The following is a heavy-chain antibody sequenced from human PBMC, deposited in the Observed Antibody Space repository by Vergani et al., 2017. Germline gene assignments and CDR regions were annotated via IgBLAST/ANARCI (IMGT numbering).Heavy chain of an antibody. D-gene: IGHD3-10*01. CDR1: GGSINTGAYY. Sequence: QVQLQESGPRLVRPSQTLSLTCTVSGGSINTGAYYWSWIRQPAGKGLEWIGRVYTSGMTNYNPSLKSRVTILVDRSKSQLSLKLTSVTAGDTAVYFCARELSYYYGLGSDDYNPYYYEGMDVWGPGTTVTVSS. V-gene: IGHV4-61*02. CDR3: ARELSYYYGLGSDDYNPYYYEGMDV. J-gene: IGHJ6*02. CDR2: VYTSGMT.